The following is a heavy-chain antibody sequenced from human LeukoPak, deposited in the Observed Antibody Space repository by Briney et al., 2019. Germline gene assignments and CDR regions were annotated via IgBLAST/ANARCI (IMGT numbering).Heavy chain of an antibody. V-gene: IGHV1-18*01. Sequence: APVKVSCKASGYTFTTYGITWVRQAPGQGLEWLGWISTYNGNTNYAQKFQGRVTLTTDTSASIAYLELRSLRSDDTALYYCARDHLDIVPTIYSYWGQGTLVTVSS. CDR2: ISTYNGNT. CDR1: GYTFTTYG. J-gene: IGHJ4*02. D-gene: IGHD5-12*01. CDR3: ARDHLDIVPTIYSY.